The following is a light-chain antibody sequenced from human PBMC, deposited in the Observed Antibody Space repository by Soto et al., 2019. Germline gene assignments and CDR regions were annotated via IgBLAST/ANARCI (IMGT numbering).Light chain of an antibody. J-gene: IGKJ1*01. Sequence: EIVMTQSPATLSVSPGEGATLFCRASQSISNNLAWYQQKPGQAPRLLIYGASSRATGAPARFSGSGSGTEFTLTISSLQSGDFAVYYCQQHDNWPSAFGQGTKVDVK. CDR3: QQHDNWPSA. CDR1: QSISNN. V-gene: IGKV3-15*01. CDR2: GAS.